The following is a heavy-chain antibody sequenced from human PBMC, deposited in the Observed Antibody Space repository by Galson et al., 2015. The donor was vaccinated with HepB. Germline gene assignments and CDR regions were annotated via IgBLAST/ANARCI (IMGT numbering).Heavy chain of an antibody. CDR2: ISSSSSYI. CDR1: GFTFSSYS. CDR3: ASDSSGYITPTAFDI. J-gene: IGHJ3*02. Sequence: SLRLSCAASGFTFSSYSMNWVRQAPGKGLEWVSSISSSSSYIYYADSVKGRFTISRDNAKNSLYLQMNSLRAEDTAVYYCASDSSGYITPTAFDIWGQGTMVTVSS. V-gene: IGHV3-21*01. D-gene: IGHD3-22*01.